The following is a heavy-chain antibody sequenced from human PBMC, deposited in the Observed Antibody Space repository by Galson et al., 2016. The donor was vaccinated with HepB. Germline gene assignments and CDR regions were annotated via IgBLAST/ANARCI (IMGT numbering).Heavy chain of an antibody. CDR1: GFPFSAYW. V-gene: IGHV3-74*01. D-gene: IGHD1-14*01. CDR2: LTTDGII. J-gene: IGHJ6*02. CDR3: ARGNHYVLDV. Sequence: SLRLSCAATGFPFSAYWMQWVRQVPGKGLVWVSRLTTDGIIGYADSVMGRFTISRDNAKNTLYLHMDSLRAEDTAVYYCARGNHYVLDVWGQGTTVTVSS.